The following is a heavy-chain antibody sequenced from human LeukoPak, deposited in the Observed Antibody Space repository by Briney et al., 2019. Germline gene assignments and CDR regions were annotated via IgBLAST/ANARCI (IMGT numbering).Heavy chain of an antibody. D-gene: IGHD7-27*01. CDR1: GGSVSSGSYY. CDR2: IYYSGST. V-gene: IGHV4-61*01. Sequence: PSETLSLTCTVSGGSVSSGSYYWSWIRQPPGKGLEWIGYIYYSGSTNYNPFLKSRVTISVDTSKNQFSLKLSSVTAADTAVYYCASLRTNYWGLRVHYYFDYWGQGTLVTVSS. CDR3: ASLRTNYWGLRVHYYFDY. J-gene: IGHJ4*02.